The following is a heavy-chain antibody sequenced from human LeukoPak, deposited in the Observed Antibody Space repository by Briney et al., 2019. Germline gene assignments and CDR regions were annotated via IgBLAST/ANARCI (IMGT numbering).Heavy chain of an antibody. CDR2: ISYDGSNK. CDR1: GFTFSNYA. Sequence: GGSLRLSCAASGFTFSNYAMHWVRQAPGKGLEWVALISYDGSNKYYADSVKGRFTISRDNSKNTLYLQMNSLRAEDTAVYYCASFPPYMVRTDAFDIWGQGTMVTVSS. D-gene: IGHD3-10*01. CDR3: ASFPPYMVRTDAFDI. V-gene: IGHV3-30*04. J-gene: IGHJ3*02.